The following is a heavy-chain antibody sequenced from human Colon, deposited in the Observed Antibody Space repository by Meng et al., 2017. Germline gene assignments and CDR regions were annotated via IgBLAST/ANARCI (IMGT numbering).Heavy chain of an antibody. Sequence: GESLKISCAASGFSVTSNYMTWVRQVPGKGLECVSLIYSGDRTYYADSVKGRFTISRDRSKNTAYLQMNSLRADDTAVYYCARGGDVMVYDAFDIWGQGTMVTVSS. D-gene: IGHD2-8*01. CDR1: GFSVTSNY. J-gene: IGHJ3*02. CDR3: ARGGDVMVYDAFDI. V-gene: IGHV3-66*02. CDR2: IYSGDRT.